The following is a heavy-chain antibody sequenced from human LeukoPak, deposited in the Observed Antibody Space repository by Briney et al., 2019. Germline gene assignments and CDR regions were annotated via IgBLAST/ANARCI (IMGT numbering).Heavy chain of an antibody. J-gene: IGHJ4*02. D-gene: IGHD5-24*01. CDR1: GGSISSYY. Sequence: PSETLSLTCTVSGGSISSYYWSWIRQPPGKGLEWIGYIYYSGSTNYNPSLKSRVTISVDTSKNQFSLKLSPVTAADTAVYYCARNRRRWLQLGYYFDYWGQGTLVTVSS. CDR2: IYYSGST. CDR3: ARNRRRWLQLGYYFDY. V-gene: IGHV4-59*08.